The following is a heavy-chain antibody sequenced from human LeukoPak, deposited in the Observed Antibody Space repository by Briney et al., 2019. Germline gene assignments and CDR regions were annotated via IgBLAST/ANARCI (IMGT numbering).Heavy chain of an antibody. V-gene: IGHV3-33*06. CDR3: AKEYEIFVGAFDI. Sequence: PGGSLRLSCVAPGFTLRNYGMHWVRPAQGKGLEWVAVLWRDGITNFYADSVKGRFRFSRDNSKDMLYLQMNSLRAEDTAVYYCAKEYEIFVGAFDIWGQGTMVTVSS. CDR1: GFTLRNYG. D-gene: IGHD3-9*01. CDR2: LWRDGITN. J-gene: IGHJ3*02.